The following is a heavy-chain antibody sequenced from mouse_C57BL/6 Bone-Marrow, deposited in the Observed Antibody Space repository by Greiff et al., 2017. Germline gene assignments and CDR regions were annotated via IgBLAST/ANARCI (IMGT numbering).Heavy chain of an antibody. J-gene: IGHJ4*01. CDR3: ARLLRRDYAMDY. V-gene: IGHV1-64*01. D-gene: IGHD1-1*01. Sequence: QVQLQQPGAELVKPGASVKLSCKASGYTFTSYWMHWVKQRPGQGLEWIGMIHPNSGSTNYNEKFKSKATLTVKKSSSTAYMQLSSLASEDSAVYYCARLLRRDYAMDYWGQGTSVTVSS. CDR2: IHPNSGST. CDR1: GYTFTSYW.